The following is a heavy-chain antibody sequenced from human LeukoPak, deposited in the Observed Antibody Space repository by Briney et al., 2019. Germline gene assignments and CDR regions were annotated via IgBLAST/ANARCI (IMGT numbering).Heavy chain of an antibody. CDR2: IIPIFGTA. J-gene: IGHJ4*02. Sequence: GSSVKVSCKASGGTFSSYAISWVRQAPGQGLEWMGGIIPIFGTANYAQKFQGRVMITADESTSTAYMELSSLRSEDTAVYYCARDHYYYDSSGYYDYWGQGTLVTVSS. V-gene: IGHV1-69*01. CDR3: ARDHYYYDSSGYYDY. D-gene: IGHD3-22*01. CDR1: GGTFSSYA.